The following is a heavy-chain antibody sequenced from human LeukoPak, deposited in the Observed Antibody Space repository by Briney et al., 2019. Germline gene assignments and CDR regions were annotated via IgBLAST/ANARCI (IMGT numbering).Heavy chain of an antibody. CDR3: ATSFARGVILSTSDY. J-gene: IGHJ4*02. V-gene: IGHV3-23*01. CDR2: ISGVGGST. CDR1: GFTFSSYA. D-gene: IGHD3-16*02. Sequence: GGSLRLSCAASGFTFSSYAMSWVRQAPGEWREWVSAISGVGGSTYYADSVKGRFTISRDYSQNTLYLHMNSLRAEDTAVYYRATSFARGVILSTSDYWGQGPLVTVSS.